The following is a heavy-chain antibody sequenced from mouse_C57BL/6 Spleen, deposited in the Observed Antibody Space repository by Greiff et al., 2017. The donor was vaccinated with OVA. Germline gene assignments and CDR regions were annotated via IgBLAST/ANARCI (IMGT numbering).Heavy chain of an antibody. CDR2: ISYDGSN. CDR3: ARMDDGYDWYYDV. V-gene: IGHV3-6*01. J-gene: IGHJ1*03. D-gene: IGHD2-3*01. CDR1: GYSITSGYY. Sequence: EVQLVESGPGLVKPSQSLSLTCSVTGYSITSGYYWNWIRQFPGNKLEWMGYISYDGSNNYNPSLKNRISITRDTSKNQLFLKLNSETTEDTASYYCARMDDGYDWYYDVWGTGTTVTVSS.